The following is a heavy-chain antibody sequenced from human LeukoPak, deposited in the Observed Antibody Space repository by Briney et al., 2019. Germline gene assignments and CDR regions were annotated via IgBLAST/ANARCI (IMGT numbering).Heavy chain of an antibody. Sequence: SVKVSCKASGGTFSSYAISWVRQAPGQGLEWMGGIIPIFGTANYAQKFQGRVTITADESTSTAYMELSSLRSEDTAVYYCARGLIPNYYGSGSYCNPFDYWGQGTLVTVSS. V-gene: IGHV1-69*01. CDR1: GGTFSSYA. CDR3: ARGLIPNYYGSGSYCNPFDY. J-gene: IGHJ4*02. CDR2: IIPIFGTA. D-gene: IGHD3-10*01.